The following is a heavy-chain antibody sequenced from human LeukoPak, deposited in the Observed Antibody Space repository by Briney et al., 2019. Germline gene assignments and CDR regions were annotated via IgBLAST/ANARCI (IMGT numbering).Heavy chain of an antibody. Sequence: PGGSLRLSCAASGFTFSSYEMNWVRQAPGKGLEWVSSISSSSSYIYYADSVKGRFTISRDNAKNSLYLQMNSLRAEDTAVYYCARTRGIAAAGTSGIDWGQGTLVTVSS. D-gene: IGHD6-13*01. J-gene: IGHJ4*02. CDR3: ARTRGIAAAGTSGID. CDR1: GFTFSSYE. V-gene: IGHV3-21*01. CDR2: ISSSSSYI.